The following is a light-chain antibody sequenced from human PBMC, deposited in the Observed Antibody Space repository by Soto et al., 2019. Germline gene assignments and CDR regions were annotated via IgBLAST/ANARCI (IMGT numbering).Light chain of an antibody. CDR1: QSISSY. Sequence: DIQMTQSPTSLSASEGDRVTVTCRASQSISSYLNWYQQKPGKAPKLLIYAASNLQSGVPSRFSGSGSGTDFTLTISSLQPEDIATYYCQQYDNLPYTFGQGTKLEIK. V-gene: IGKV1-33*01. CDR2: AAS. J-gene: IGKJ2*01. CDR3: QQYDNLPYT.